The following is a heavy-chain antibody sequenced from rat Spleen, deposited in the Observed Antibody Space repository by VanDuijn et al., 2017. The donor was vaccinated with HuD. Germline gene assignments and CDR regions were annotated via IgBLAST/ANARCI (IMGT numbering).Heavy chain of an antibody. J-gene: IGHJ2*01. D-gene: IGHD1-9*01. V-gene: IGHV5-25*01. CDR1: GFTFSNYY. CDR3: ARLPPITYYGYNYYFDY. CDR2: INTGGGNT. Sequence: EVQLVESGGGLVQPGRSMNLSCAASGFTFSNYYMAWVRQAPTKGLEWVASINTGGGNTYYRDSVKGRFTISRDNAKSTLYLQMDSLRSEDTATYYCARLPPITYYGYNYYFDYWGQGVMVTVSS.